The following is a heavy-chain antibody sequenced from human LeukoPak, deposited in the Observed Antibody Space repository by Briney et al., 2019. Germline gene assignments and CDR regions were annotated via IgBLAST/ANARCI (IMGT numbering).Heavy chain of an antibody. Sequence: SETLSLTCGVYGGSSSGNYWSWIRQPPGKGLEWIGEINHSGRTKYNPSLKSRVTISGDTSKNQFSLRLTSVTAADTAVYYCARQTGSGLFILPGGQGTLVTVSS. CDR3: ARQTGSGLFILP. CDR2: INHSGRT. CDR1: GGSSSGNY. V-gene: IGHV4-34*01. D-gene: IGHD3/OR15-3a*01. J-gene: IGHJ4*02.